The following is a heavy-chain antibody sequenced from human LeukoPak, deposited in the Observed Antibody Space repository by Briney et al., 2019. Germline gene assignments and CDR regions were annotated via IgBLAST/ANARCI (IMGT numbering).Heavy chain of an antibody. CDR1: GFTFSSYS. Sequence: GGSLRLSCAASGFTFSSYSMNWVRQAPGKGLEWVSSISSSSSYIYYADSVKGRFTISRDNAKNSLYLQMNSLRAEDTAVYYCARDSGSYRYYFDYWGQGTLVTVSS. CDR2: ISSSSSYI. D-gene: IGHD1-26*01. J-gene: IGHJ4*02. CDR3: ARDSGSYRYYFDY. V-gene: IGHV3-21*01.